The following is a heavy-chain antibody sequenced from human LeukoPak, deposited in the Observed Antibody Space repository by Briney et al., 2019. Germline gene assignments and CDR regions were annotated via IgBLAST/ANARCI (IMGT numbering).Heavy chain of an antibody. J-gene: IGHJ4*02. Sequence: GASVKVSCKASGYTFTGYYMHWVRQAPGQGLEWMGWINPNSGGTNYAQKFQGRVTMTRDTSISTAYMELSRLRSDDTAVYYCARDRRASGSPCFDYWGQGTLVTVSS. CDR2: INPNSGGT. V-gene: IGHV1-2*02. CDR1: GYTFTGYY. CDR3: ARDRRASGSPCFDY. D-gene: IGHD1-26*01.